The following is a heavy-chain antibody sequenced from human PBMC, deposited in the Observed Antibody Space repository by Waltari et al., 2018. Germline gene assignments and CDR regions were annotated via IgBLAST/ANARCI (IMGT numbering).Heavy chain of an antibody. J-gene: IGHJ4*02. V-gene: IGHV4-34*02. CDR1: GGSLSGFH. CDR3: ARSVAGVGMEY. CDR2: VTLSGNT. Sequence: QVQLQQWGAGLLKPSETLSLSCDVSGGSLSGFHWTWIRQTPGKGLEWIGDVTLSGNTNSNPSLKCRITVSLDTSRRQLSLRVTAMTAADTGVYFCARSVAGVGMEYWGQGTPVTVSS. D-gene: IGHD6-19*01.